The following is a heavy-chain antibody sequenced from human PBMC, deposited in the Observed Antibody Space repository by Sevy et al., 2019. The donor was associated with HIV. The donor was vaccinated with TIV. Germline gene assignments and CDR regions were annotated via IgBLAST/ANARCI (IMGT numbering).Heavy chain of an antibody. J-gene: IGHJ4*02. CDR2: ISYTGNT. Sequence: SETLSLTCTVSGGSISSGNYYWHWIRQPPGKGLEWIGYISYTGNTYYNPSLKSPVTISVDTSNNQFSLRLTSVTAADTAVYYCARFVVVPAATDSSGYYRPDYWGQGTLVTVSS. CDR3: ARFVVVPAATDSSGYYRPDY. D-gene: IGHD2-2*01. CDR1: GGSISSGNYY. V-gene: IGHV4-30-4*01.